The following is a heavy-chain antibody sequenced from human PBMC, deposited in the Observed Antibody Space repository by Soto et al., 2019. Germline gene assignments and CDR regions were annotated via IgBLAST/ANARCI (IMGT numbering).Heavy chain of an antibody. J-gene: IGHJ4*02. CDR2: IYPGDSDT. CDR3: VRLGAANSFAY. Sequence: EVQLVQSGAEVKKPGESLKISCKASGYSFVSYWIGWVRQMPGKGLEWMGLIYPGDSDTRYNPSFQGQVNISADRSISTAYLHWSSLRASDIATYYCVRLGAANSFAYWGQGTLVTVSS. V-gene: IGHV5-51*03. D-gene: IGHD3-16*01. CDR1: GYSFVSYW.